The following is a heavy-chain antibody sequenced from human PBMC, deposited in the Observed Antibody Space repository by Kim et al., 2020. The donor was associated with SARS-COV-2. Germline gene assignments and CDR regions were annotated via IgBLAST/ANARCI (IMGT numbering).Heavy chain of an antibody. CDR1: GFTISSNY. Sequence: GGSLRLSCAASGFTISSNYMNWIRQAPGKGLEWVSSIYTDGDAYYAYSVKGRFTISREISKSTVYLQMKSLIAEDTAVYYCARDVFSVNYFDYWGQGILV. V-gene: IGHV3-66*01. J-gene: IGHJ4*02. D-gene: IGHD3-16*01. CDR3: ARDVFSVNYFDY. CDR2: IYTDGDA.